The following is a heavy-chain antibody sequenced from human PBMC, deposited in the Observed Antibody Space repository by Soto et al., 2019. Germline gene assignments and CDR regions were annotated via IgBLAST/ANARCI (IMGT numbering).Heavy chain of an antibody. CDR1: GFTFSSYA. CDR2: ISGSGGST. Sequence: GESLKISCAASGFTFSSYAMSWVRQAPGKGLEWVSAISGSGGSTYYADSVKGRFTISRDNSKNTLYLQMNSLRAEDTAVYYCANYYGSGSYPYCFDYWGQGTLVTVSS. D-gene: IGHD3-10*01. CDR3: ANYYGSGSYPYCFDY. J-gene: IGHJ4*02. V-gene: IGHV3-23*01.